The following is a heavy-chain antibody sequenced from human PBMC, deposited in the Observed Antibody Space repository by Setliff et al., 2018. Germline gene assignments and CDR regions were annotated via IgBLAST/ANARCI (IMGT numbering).Heavy chain of an antibody. CDR1: NGSISSGNYF. J-gene: IGHJ5*02. V-gene: IGHV4-39*02. CDR3: ARGPRFDYESHTYRRRFDP. CDR2: IFYTGST. Sequence: SETLSLTCTVSNGSISSGNYFWGWIRQPPGKGLEWMGSIFYTGSTYYSPSLKSRVTISVDTSKNLFSLKLSSVTAADTAVYFCARGPRFDYESHTYRRRFDPWGQGTAVTVSS. D-gene: IGHD3-22*01.